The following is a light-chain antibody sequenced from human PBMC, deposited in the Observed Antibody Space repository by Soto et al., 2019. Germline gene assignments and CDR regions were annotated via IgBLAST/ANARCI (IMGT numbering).Light chain of an antibody. V-gene: IGKV1-5*01. Sequence: DIQMTQSPSTLSASVGDRVTITCRASQNINSWLAWYQQKPGKAPNLLIYDASTLESGVPSRFSGSGSGTEFTLTISSLQPEDCATYYCQQFHSFSRTFGQGTKVEV. J-gene: IGKJ1*01. CDR1: QNINSW. CDR2: DAS. CDR3: QQFHSFSRT.